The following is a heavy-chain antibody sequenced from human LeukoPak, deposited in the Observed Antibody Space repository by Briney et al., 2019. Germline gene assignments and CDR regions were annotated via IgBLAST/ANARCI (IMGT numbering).Heavy chain of an antibody. J-gene: IGHJ3*02. CDR3: ARDDGTYYYDSSGYWGAFDS. D-gene: IGHD3-22*01. CDR1: GGTFISYA. CDR2: IIPILGIA. V-gene: IGHV1-69*04. Sequence: ASVKVSCKASGGTFISYAISWVRQAPGQGLEWMGRIIPILGIANYAQKLQGRVTITADKSTSTAYMELSSLRSEDTAVYYCARDDGTYYYDSSGYWGAFDSGGQGTMVTVS.